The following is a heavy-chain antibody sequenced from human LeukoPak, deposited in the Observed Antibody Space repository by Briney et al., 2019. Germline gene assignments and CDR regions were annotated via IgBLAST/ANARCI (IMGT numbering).Heavy chain of an antibody. D-gene: IGHD2-15*01. V-gene: IGHV3-48*03. Sequence: GGSLRLSCAASGFTFSSYEMNWVRQAPGKGLEWVSYISSSGSTIYYADSVKGRFTISRDNAKNSLYLQMNSLRAEDTAVYYCARDGSGPLFDYWGQGTLVTVSS. CDR2: ISSSGSTI. CDR1: GFTFSSYE. CDR3: ARDGSGPLFDY. J-gene: IGHJ4*02.